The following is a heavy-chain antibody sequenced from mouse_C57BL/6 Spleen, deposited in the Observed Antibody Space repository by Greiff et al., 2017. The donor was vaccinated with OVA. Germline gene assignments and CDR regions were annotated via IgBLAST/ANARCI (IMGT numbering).Heavy chain of an antibody. J-gene: IGHJ2*01. D-gene: IGHD1-1*01. Sequence: QVQLQQPGAELVKPGASVKVSCKASGYTFTSYWMHWVKQRPGQGLEWIGRIHPSDSDTNYNQKFKGKATLTVDKSTSTAYMQLSSLTSEDSAVYYWAVPYIYYGSDYFDYWGQGTTLPVSS. CDR3: AVPYIYYGSDYFDY. CDR2: IHPSDSDT. CDR1: GYTFTSYW. V-gene: IGHV1-74*01.